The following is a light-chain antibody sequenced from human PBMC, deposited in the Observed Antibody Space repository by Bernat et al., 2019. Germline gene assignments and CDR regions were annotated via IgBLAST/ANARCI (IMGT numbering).Light chain of an antibody. J-gene: IGLJ2*01. V-gene: IGLV3-1*01. Sequence: SSELTQPPSVSVSPGLIARITCSGERLGSKFTCWYQQKPGQSPVVVIYRDNKRPSGISERFSGSHSGNTATLTITGTQPMDEADYYCQAWDSSAGFFGGGTKLTVL. CDR2: RDN. CDR1: RLGSKF. CDR3: QAWDSSAGF.